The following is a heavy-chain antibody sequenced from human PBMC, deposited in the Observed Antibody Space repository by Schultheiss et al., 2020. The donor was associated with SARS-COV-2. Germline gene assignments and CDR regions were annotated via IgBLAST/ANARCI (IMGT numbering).Heavy chain of an antibody. CDR1: GGSISSGGYY. J-gene: IGHJ6*02. Sequence: SETLSLTCTVSGGSISSGGYYWSWIRQHPGKGLEWIGYIYYSGSTYYNPSLKSRVTISVDTSKNQFSLKLSSVTAADTAVYYCARGYSGSYRNIPGGYYYGMDVWGQGTTVTVSS. V-gene: IGHV4-31*03. CDR3: ARGYSGSYRNIPGGYYYGMDV. CDR2: IYYSGST. D-gene: IGHD1-26*01.